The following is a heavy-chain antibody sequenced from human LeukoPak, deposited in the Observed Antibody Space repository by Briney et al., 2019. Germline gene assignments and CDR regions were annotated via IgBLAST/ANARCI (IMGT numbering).Heavy chain of an antibody. D-gene: IGHD4-17*01. J-gene: IGHJ4*02. CDR2: IWYDGSNK. V-gene: IGHV3-33*01. CDR1: GFTFSNYG. CDR3: ASGAVTTGDFDY. Sequence: ATSLRLSCAASGFTFSNYGMHWVRQAPGKGLEWVAVIWYDGSNKYYADSVKGRFTISRDNSKNTLYLQMNSLRAEDTAVYYCASGAVTTGDFDYWGQGTLVTVSS.